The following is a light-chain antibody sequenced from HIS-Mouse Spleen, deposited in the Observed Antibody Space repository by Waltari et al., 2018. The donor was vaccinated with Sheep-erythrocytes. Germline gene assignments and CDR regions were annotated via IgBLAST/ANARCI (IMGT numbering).Light chain of an antibody. V-gene: IGLV3-1*01. J-gene: IGLJ2*01. CDR3: QAWDSSTVV. Sequence: SYELTQPPSVSVSPGQTASITCSGDKLGDKYACWYHQKPGQSPVLVIYQDSKRPSGIPARFCGSNSGNTATLTISGTQAMDEADYDCQAWDSSTVVFGGGTKLTVL. CDR2: QDS. CDR1: KLGDKY.